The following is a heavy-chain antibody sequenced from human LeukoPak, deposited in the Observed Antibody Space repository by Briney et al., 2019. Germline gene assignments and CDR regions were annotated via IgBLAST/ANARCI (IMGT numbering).Heavy chain of an antibody. J-gene: IGHJ4*02. CDR3: ARDSSPGQLPFDY. Sequence: GGSLTPLCAAAGFSFRSYSMNWVRQAPGKGLDWVSSISSSSSYIYYADSVKGRFTISRDNAKNSLYLQMNSLIAEDRAVYYCARDSSPGQLPFDYWGQGTLVPVSS. CDR1: GFSFRSYS. V-gene: IGHV3-21*01. D-gene: IGHD1-14*01. CDR2: ISSSSSYI.